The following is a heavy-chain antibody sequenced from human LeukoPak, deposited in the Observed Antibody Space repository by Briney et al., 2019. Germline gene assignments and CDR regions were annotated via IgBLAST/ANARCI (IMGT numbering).Heavy chain of an antibody. V-gene: IGHV4-34*01. CDR1: GGSFSGYY. CDR2: INHSGST. D-gene: IGHD3-22*01. CDR3: ARGYYYDSSGYYGYFDY. Sequence: PSETLSLTCAVYGGSFSGYYWSWIRQPPGKGLEWIGEINHSGSTNYNPSLKSRVTISVDTSKNQFSLKLSSVTAADTAVYYCARGYYYDSSGYYGYFDYWGQGTLVTVSS. J-gene: IGHJ4*02.